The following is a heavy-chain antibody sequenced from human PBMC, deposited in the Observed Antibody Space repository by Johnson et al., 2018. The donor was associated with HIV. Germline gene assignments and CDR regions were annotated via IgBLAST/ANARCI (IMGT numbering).Heavy chain of an antibody. D-gene: IGHD1-26*01. CDR2: MWYDGSNK. V-gene: IGHV3-30*18. CDR3: AKESKWESRTPHAFDM. CDR1: GFIFSGFG. Sequence: QVQLLESGGGVVQPGRSLRLSCAASGFIFSGFGLHWVRQAPGKGLEWVAVMWYDGSNKYCADSVKGRFIISRDNARNTLYLQMKSLRPEDTAVYYCAKESKWESRTPHAFDMWGQGTMVTVSS. J-gene: IGHJ3*02.